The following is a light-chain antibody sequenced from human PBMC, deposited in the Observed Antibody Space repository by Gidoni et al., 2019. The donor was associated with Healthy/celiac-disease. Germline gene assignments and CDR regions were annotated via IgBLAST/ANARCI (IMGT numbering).Light chain of an antibody. V-gene: IGKV3-15*01. CDR2: GAS. J-gene: IGKJ1*01. Sequence: EIVMTQSPATLSVSPGERATLSCRASQSVSSNLAWYQQKPGQAPRLIMYGASTRATGIPARFSGSGSVTEFTLTIRSLQSEDFAVYYFQQYNNWPPTFGQGTKVEIK. CDR3: QQYNNWPPT. CDR1: QSVSSN.